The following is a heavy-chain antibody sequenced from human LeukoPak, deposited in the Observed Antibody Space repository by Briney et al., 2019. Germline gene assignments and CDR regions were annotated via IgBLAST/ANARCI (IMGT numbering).Heavy chain of an antibody. CDR2: ISSSSSYI. V-gene: IGHV3-21*01. CDR3: ANFWPIVVVPAASITPPVFAP. J-gene: IGHJ5*02. D-gene: IGHD2-2*01. CDR1: GFTFSSYS. Sequence: GGSLRLSCAASGFTFSSYSMNWVRQAPGKGLEWVSSISSSSSYIYYADSVKGRFTISRDNAKNSLYLQMNSLRAEDTAVYYCANFWPIVVVPAASITPPVFAPWGQGTLVTVSS.